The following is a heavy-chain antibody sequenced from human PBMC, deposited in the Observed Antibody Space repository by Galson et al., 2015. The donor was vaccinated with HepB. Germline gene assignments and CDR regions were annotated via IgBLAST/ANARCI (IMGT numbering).Heavy chain of an antibody. J-gene: IGHJ6*02. V-gene: IGHV3-73*01. CDR3: GRPTDYTDYNYFGLDV. Sequence: SLRLSCAASGFTFSGSAIHWVRQASGKGLEWVGRIRNKANRYATAYAASVKDRFTVSRDDSKNTAYLQMNSLRTEDTAVYYCGRPTDYTDYNYFGLDVWGQGTTFTVSS. CDR1: GFTFSGSA. D-gene: IGHD4-11*01. CDR2: IRNKANRYAT.